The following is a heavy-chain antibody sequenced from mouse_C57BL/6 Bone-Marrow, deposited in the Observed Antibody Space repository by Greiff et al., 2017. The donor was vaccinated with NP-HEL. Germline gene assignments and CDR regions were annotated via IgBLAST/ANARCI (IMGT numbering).Heavy chain of an antibody. Sequence: EVKLQESGPGLVKPSQSLSLTCSVTGYSITSGYYWNWIRQFPGNKLEWMGYISYDGSNNYNPSLKNRISITRDTSKNQFFLKLNSVTTEDTATYYCALFITNPMDYWGQGTSVTVSS. CDR2: ISYDGSN. D-gene: IGHD1-1*01. J-gene: IGHJ4*01. V-gene: IGHV3-6*01. CDR3: ALFITNPMDY. CDR1: GYSITSGYY.